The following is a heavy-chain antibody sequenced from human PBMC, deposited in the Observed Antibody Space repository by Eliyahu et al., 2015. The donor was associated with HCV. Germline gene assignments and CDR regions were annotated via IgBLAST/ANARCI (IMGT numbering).Heavy chain of an antibody. V-gene: IGHV3-9*01. CDR1: GFPFDDYA. CDR2: ISWNSGSI. Sequence: EVQLVESGGGLVQPGRSLRLSCAAXGFPFDDYAMHWVRQAPGKGLEWVSGISWNSGSIGYADSVKGRFTISRDNAKNSLYLQMNSLRAEDTALYYCAKDRSGWSYYFDYWGQGTLVTVSS. CDR3: AKDRSGWSYYFDY. D-gene: IGHD6-19*01. J-gene: IGHJ4*02.